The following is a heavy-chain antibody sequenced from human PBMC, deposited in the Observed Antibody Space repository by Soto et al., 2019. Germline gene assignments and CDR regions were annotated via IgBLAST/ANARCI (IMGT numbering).Heavy chain of an antibody. V-gene: IGHV3-21*01. D-gene: IGHD5-18*01. Sequence: AGGSLRLSCAASGFTFSSYSMNWVRQAPGKGLEWVSSISSSSSYIYYADSVKGRFTISRDNAKNSLYLQMNSLRAEDTAVYYCARDRLVDTAMVQYYYYGMDVWGQGTTVTVSS. J-gene: IGHJ6*02. CDR2: ISSSSSYI. CDR3: ARDRLVDTAMVQYYYYGMDV. CDR1: GFTFSSYS.